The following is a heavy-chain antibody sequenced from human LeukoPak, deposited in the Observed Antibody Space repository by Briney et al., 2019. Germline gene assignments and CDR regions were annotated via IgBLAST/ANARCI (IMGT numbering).Heavy chain of an antibody. D-gene: IGHD4-23*01. CDR2: FDPEDGET. J-gene: IGHJ4*02. CDR3: ATDRYYGGNSDPFDY. CDR1: GYTLTELS. V-gene: IGHV1-24*01. Sequence: ASVKVSFKVSGYTLTELSMHWVRQAPGKGLELMGGFDPEDGETIYAQKFQGRVTMTEDTSTDTAYMELSSLRSEDTAVYYCATDRYYGGNSDPFDYWGQGTLVTVSS.